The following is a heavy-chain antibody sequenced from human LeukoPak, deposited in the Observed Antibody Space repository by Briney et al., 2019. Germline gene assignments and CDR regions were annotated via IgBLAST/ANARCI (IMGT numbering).Heavy chain of an antibody. Sequence: PGGSLRLSCAASGFTFSGYSMNWVRQAPGKGLEWVSSISSSGSYIYYADSVKGRFTISRDNAKNSLYLQMNSLRAEDTAVYYCARGGTLEYFQHWGQGTLVTVSS. CDR1: GFTFSGYS. CDR2: ISSSGSYI. J-gene: IGHJ1*01. CDR3: ARGGTLEYFQH. V-gene: IGHV3-21*01.